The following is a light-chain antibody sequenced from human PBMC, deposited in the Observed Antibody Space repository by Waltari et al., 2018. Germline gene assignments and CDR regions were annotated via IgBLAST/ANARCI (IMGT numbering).Light chain of an antibody. CDR2: GAS. CDR1: ESVSSA. V-gene: IGKV3-20*01. J-gene: IGKJ1*01. Sequence: IVLTQLHCTWSLSPAERPTLSCRASESVSSALAWYQQKPGQAPKLLIYGASSRATGIPDRFTGSGSGTDFSLTISSLEPEDFAIYFCQHYERLPATFGQGTKVEIK. CDR3: QHYERLPAT.